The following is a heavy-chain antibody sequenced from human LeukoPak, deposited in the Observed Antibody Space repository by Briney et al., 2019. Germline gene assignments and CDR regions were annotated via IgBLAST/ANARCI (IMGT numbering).Heavy chain of an antibody. CDR3: ARGGTVTTYTWFDP. J-gene: IGHJ5*02. V-gene: IGHV4-39*07. Sequence: SETLSLTCTVSGGSISTSNYYWGWIRQPPGKGLEWIGNILYSGSTYYSPSLRSRVTISVDTSKNQFSLKLSSVTAADTAVYYCARGGTVTTYTWFDPWGQGTLVTVSS. CDR1: GGSISTSNYY. CDR2: ILYSGST. D-gene: IGHD4-17*01.